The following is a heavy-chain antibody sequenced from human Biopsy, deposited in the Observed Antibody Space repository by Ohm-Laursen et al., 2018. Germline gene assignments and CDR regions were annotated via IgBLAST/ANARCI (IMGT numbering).Heavy chain of an antibody. V-gene: IGHV3-33*06. CDR3: AKYTPTIFGVVGDDALDL. J-gene: IGHJ3*01. D-gene: IGHD3-3*01. Sequence: SLRLSCSASGLSFSTYGMHWVRQAPGKGLEWVAVIWYDGSKKYYADSVKGRFTITRDNSKNTLYLQMSSLRAEDTAVYYCAKYTPTIFGVVGDDALDLWGQGTMVTVSS. CDR2: IWYDGSKK. CDR1: GLSFSTYG.